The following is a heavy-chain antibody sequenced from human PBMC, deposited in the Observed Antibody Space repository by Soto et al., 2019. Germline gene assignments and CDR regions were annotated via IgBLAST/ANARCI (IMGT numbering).Heavy chain of an antibody. CDR3: AREDPYSYGCDY. V-gene: IGHV1-18*04. D-gene: IGHD5-18*01. Sequence: ASVKVSCKASGYTFTSYGISWVRQAPGQGLEWMGWISAYNGNTNYAQKLQGRVTMTTDTSTSTAHMELRSLRSDDTAVYYCAREDPYSYGCDYWGQGTLVTVSS. CDR2: ISAYNGNT. J-gene: IGHJ4*02. CDR1: GYTFTSYG.